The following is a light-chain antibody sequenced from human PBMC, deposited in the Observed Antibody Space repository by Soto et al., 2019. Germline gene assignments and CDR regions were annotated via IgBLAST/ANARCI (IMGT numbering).Light chain of an antibody. CDR3: GTWDSSLSAEV. CDR2: DNN. Sequence: QSVLTQPPSVSAAPGQKVTISCSGSSSNIGNNYVSWYQQLPGTAPKLLMYDNNKRPSGIPDRFSGSKSGTSATLGITGLQTGDDADYYCGTWDSSLSAEVFGGGTKLTVL. J-gene: IGLJ2*01. CDR1: SSNIGNNY. V-gene: IGLV1-51*01.